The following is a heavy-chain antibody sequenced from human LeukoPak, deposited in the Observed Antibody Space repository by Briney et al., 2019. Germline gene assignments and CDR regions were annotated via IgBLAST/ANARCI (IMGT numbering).Heavy chain of an antibody. CDR2: ISGSGGST. CDR3: AKDPDYGDYPAGFYFDY. CDR1: GFTFSSYA. V-gene: IGHV3-23*01. J-gene: IGHJ4*02. D-gene: IGHD4-17*01. Sequence: GGSLRLSCAASGFTFSSYAMSWVRQAPGKGLEWVSAISGSGGSTYYADSVKGRFTISRDNSKNTLYLQMNSLRAEDTAVYYCAKDPDYGDYPAGFYFDYWGQGTLVTVSS.